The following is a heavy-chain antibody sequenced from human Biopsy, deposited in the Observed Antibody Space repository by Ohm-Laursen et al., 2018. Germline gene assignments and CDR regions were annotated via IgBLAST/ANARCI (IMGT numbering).Heavy chain of an antibody. CDR1: GLTFDDYA. D-gene: IGHD1-1*01. CDR2: ISWHSGSR. CDR3: AKDVRVKVQLDGMDV. V-gene: IGHV3-9*01. Sequence: SLRLSCTASGLTFDDYAMHWVRQAPGKGLEWVSGISWHSGSRGYADSVKGRFTISRDNAKKLLYLQMNSLRAEDTALYYCAKDVRVKVQLDGMDVWGQGIAVTVS. J-gene: IGHJ6*02.